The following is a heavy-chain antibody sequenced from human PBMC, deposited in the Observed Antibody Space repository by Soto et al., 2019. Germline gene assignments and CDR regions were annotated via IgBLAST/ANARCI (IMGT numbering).Heavy chain of an antibody. J-gene: IGHJ4*02. D-gene: IGHD3-10*01. CDR1: GFTVSSNY. Sequence: GGSLRLSCASSGFTVSSNYMSWVRQAPGKGLEWVSVIYSGGSTYYADSVKGRFTISRDNSKNTLYLQMNSLRAEDTAVYYCARDYYGSGSYSSRDYWGQGTLVTVSS. CDR2: IYSGGST. CDR3: ARDYYGSGSYSSRDY. V-gene: IGHV3-66*01.